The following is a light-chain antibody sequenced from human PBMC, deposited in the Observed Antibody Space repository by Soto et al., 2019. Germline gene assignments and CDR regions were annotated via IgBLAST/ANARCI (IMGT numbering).Light chain of an antibody. CDR2: EVS. V-gene: IGLV2-8*01. CDR1: SSDVGGYNY. Sequence: QSALTQPPSASGSPGQSVTISCTGTSSDVGGYNYVSWYQQHPGKAPKLMIYEVSKRPSGVPDRFSGSKSGNTASLTVSGLQAEDEADYYCSSYAVSTLVVFGGGTKVIVL. J-gene: IGLJ2*01. CDR3: SSYAVSTLVV.